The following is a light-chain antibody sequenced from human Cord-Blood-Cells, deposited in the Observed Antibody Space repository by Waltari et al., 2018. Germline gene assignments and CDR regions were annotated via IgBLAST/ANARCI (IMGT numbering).Light chain of an antibody. V-gene: IGLV2-14*03. Sequence: QSALTQPASVSGSPGQSITISCTGTSSDVGGYNYVSWYQQHPGTAPKLMIYDVSNRPSGVSKRFSASKSGNTASLTISGLQAEDEADYYCSSYTSSSTLVFGGGTKLTVL. CDR1: SSDVGGYNY. CDR2: DVS. CDR3: SSYTSSSTLV. J-gene: IGLJ3*02.